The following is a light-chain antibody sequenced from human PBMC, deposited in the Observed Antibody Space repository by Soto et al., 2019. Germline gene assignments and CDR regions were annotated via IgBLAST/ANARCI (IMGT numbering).Light chain of an antibody. CDR1: SSDIGRYNF. CDR3: NSYTSTSPPYV. Sequence: QSVLTQPASVSGSAGQSISISCTGTSSDIGRYNFVSWYQQRPGQAPKLLIFDVSNRPSGISDRFSGSKSGHTASLTISGLQAEDEADYYCNSYTSTSPPYVFGTGTKLTVL. CDR2: DVS. J-gene: IGLJ1*01. V-gene: IGLV2-14*01.